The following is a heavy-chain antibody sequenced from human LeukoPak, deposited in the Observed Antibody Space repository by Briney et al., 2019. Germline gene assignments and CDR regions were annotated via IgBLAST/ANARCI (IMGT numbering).Heavy chain of an antibody. Sequence: PSETLSLTCTVSGGSISSYYWSWIRQPPGKGLEWIGYIYYSGSTNYNPSLKSRVTISVDTSKNQFSLKLSSVTAADTAVYYCARHIRPGKDYYYYYMDVWGKGTTVTVSS. CDR1: GGSISSYY. CDR2: IYYSGST. J-gene: IGHJ6*03. CDR3: ARHIRPGKDYYYYYMDV. D-gene: IGHD1-14*01. V-gene: IGHV4-59*08.